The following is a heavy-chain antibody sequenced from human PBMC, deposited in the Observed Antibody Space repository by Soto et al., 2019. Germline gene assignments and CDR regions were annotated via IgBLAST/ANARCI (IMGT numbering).Heavy chain of an antibody. D-gene: IGHD6-19*01. V-gene: IGHV1-3*01. CDR3: ARNPPYLLAVAGGGAFDI. CDR1: GYTFTSYA. J-gene: IGHJ3*02. Sequence: QVQLVQSGAEVKKPGASVKVSCKASGYTFTSYAMHWVRQAPGQRLEWMGWINAGNGNTKYSQKFQGRVTITRDTAASTAYMELSSLRSEDTAVYYCARNPPYLLAVAGGGAFDIWGQGTMVTVSS. CDR2: INAGNGNT.